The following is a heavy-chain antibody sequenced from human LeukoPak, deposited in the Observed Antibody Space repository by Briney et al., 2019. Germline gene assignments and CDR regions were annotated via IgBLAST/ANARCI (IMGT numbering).Heavy chain of an antibody. CDR3: ARNSWPFDS. J-gene: IGHJ4*02. D-gene: IGHD4-23*01. V-gene: IGHV3-74*01. CDR1: EFTFSNYW. Sequence: PGGSLRLSCATSEFTFSNYWMHWVRQAPGKGLVWVSRINTDGSDTRYADSVRGRFTISRDNAKNTLYLQMNSLRVEDTAVYYCARNSWPFDSWGQGTLVTVSS. CDR2: INTDGSDT.